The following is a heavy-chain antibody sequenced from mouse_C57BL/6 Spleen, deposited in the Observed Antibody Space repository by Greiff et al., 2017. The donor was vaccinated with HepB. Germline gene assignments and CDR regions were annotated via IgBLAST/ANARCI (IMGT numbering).Heavy chain of an antibody. CDR1: GYTFTSYW. J-gene: IGHJ3*01. Sequence: QVQLQQPGAELVRPGSSVKLSCKASGYTFTSYWMHWVKQRPIQGLEWIGNIDPSDSETHYNQKFKDKATLTVDKSSSTAYMQLSSLTSEDSAVYYCARGASIYYDYDEGFAYWGQGTLVTVSA. D-gene: IGHD2-4*01. CDR3: ARGASIYYDYDEGFAY. V-gene: IGHV1-52*01. CDR2: IDPSDSET.